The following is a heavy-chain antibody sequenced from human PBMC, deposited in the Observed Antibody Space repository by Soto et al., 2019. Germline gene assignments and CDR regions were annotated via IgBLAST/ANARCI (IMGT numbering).Heavy chain of an antibody. CDR1: GFTYSTYT. D-gene: IGHD6-19*01. Sequence: PVGSLRLSCAASGFTYSTYTMHWVRQAPGKGLEWVAVISYDGNNKFYTDSVKGRFTTSRDNAKNSLYLPMNSMRDDDTAVYYYGERSSGWKNWFDPWGKGTLVTVSS. CDR3: GERSSGWKNWFDP. V-gene: IGHV3-30-3*01. J-gene: IGHJ5*02. CDR2: ISYDGNNK.